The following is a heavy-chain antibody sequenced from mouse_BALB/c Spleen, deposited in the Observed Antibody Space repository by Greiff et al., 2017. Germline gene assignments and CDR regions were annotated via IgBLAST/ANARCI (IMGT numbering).Heavy chain of an antibody. V-gene: IGHV6-6*02. D-gene: IGHD2-14*01. CDR1: GFTFSNYW. CDR2: IRLKSNNYAT. J-gene: IGHJ4*01. CDR3: TRLYYRYDGGMDY. Sequence: EVQLQQSGGGLVQPGGSMKLSCVASGFTFSNYWMNWVRQSPEKGLEWVAEIRLKSNNYATHYAESVKGRFTISRDDSKSSVYLQMNNLRAEDTGIYYCTRLYYRYDGGMDYWGQGTSVTVSS.